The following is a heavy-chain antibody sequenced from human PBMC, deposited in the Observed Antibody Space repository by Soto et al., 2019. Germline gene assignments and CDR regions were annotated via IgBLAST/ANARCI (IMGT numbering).Heavy chain of an antibody. CDR2: ISAYNGNT. J-gene: IGHJ3*02. Sequence: ASVKVSCKASGYTFTSYGISWVRQAPGQGLEWMGWISAYNGNTNYAQKLQGRVTMTTDTSTSTAYMELRSLRSDDTAVYYCARDRGGLVSYLEADAFDIWGQGIMVTVSS. V-gene: IGHV1-18*01. CDR3: ARDRGGLVSYLEADAFDI. D-gene: IGHD3-9*01. CDR1: GYTFTSYG.